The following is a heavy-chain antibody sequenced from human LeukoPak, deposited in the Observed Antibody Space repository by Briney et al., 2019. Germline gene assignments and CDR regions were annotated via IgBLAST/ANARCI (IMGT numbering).Heavy chain of an antibody. CDR3: ARGEVGTYGGFIDY. V-gene: IGHV4-59*01. D-gene: IGHD1-26*01. CDR1: GVSITTFY. J-gene: IGHJ4*02. CDR2: IYNSGTT. Sequence: SETLSLTCTVSGVSITTFYWSWIRQPPGKGMEWIGYIYNSGTTNYDPSLKSRVTISVDTSKNQFSLKLSSVTAADTAVYYCARGEVGTYGGFIDYWGQGILVTVSS.